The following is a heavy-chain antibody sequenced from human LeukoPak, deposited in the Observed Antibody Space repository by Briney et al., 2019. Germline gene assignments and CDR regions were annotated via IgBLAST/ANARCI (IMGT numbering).Heavy chain of an antibody. V-gene: IGHV1-69*05. CDR1: GGTFSSYA. CDR3: ATPGIVVVVAAPLDY. Sequence: SVKVSCKASGGTFSSYAISWVRQAPGQGLEWMGGIIPIFGTASYAQKFQGRVTITTDESTSTAYMELSSLRSEDTAVYYCATPGIVVVVAAPLDYWGQGTLVTVSS. J-gene: IGHJ4*02. D-gene: IGHD2-15*01. CDR2: IIPIFGTA.